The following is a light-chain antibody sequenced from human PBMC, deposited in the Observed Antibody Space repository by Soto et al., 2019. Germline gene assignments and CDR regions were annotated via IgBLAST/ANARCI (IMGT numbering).Light chain of an antibody. Sequence: DIQMTHSPSSLSASVGDRVTITCRASQSISSYLNWYQKKPGKDPKLLIYAASSLQRGVPSRISGSVSGKDFDLTISRLQRQHFGTYYCQQRYSTPRYSFRQGTKMEI. J-gene: IGKJ2*03. CDR2: AAS. CDR3: QQRYSTPRYS. CDR1: QSISSY. V-gene: IGKV1-39*01.